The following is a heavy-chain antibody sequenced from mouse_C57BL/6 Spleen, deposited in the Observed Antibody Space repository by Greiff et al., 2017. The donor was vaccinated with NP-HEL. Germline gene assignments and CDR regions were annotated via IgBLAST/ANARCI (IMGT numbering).Heavy chain of an antibody. CDR2: IRNKANGYTT. CDR3: ARSTPYYYAMDY. CDR1: GFTFTDYY. V-gene: IGHV7-3*01. Sequence: EVQLQESGGGLVQPGGSLSLSCAASGFTFTDYYMSWVRQPPGKALEWLGFIRNKANGYTTEYSASVKGRFTISRDNSQSILYLQMNALRAEDSATYYCARSTPYYYAMDYWGQGTSVTVSS. J-gene: IGHJ4*01.